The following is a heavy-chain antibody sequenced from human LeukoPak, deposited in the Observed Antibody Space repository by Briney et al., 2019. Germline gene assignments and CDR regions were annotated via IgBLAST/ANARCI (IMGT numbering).Heavy chain of an antibody. D-gene: IGHD5-12*01. CDR1: RFTFSSYA. CDR2: ISGSGGST. CDR3: ARDRGYSGYDWFFDY. J-gene: IGHJ4*02. Sequence: GGSLRLSCAASRFTFSSYAMSWVRQAPGKGLEWVSAISGSGGSTYYADSVKGRFTISRDNSKNTLYLQMNSLRAEDTAVYYCARDRGYSGYDWFFDYWGQGTLVTVSS. V-gene: IGHV3-23*01.